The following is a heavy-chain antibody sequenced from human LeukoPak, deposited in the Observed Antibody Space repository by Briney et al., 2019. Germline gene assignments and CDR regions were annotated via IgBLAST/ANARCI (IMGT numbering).Heavy chain of an antibody. J-gene: IGHJ5*02. Sequence: SETLSLTCTVSGGSISSYYWSWTRQPAGKGLEWIGRIYTSGSTNYNPSLKSRVTMSVDTSKNQFSLKLSSVTAADTAVYYCARDPYCSSSSCYTNWFDPWGQGTLVTVSS. CDR1: GGSISSYY. CDR2: IYTSGST. CDR3: ARDPYCSSSSCYTNWFDP. D-gene: IGHD2-2*02. V-gene: IGHV4-4*07.